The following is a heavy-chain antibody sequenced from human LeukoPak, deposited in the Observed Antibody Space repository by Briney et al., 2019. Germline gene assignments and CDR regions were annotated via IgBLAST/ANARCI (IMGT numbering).Heavy chain of an antibody. CDR3: ARDRPGRYCRSTRCYMAPPFDP. D-gene: IGHD2-2*02. CDR1: GGSISSYY. V-gene: IGHV4-59*01. CDR2: IYYSGST. J-gene: IGHJ5*02. Sequence: SETLSLTCTVSGGSISSYYWSWIRQPPGKGLEGMWDIYYSGSTNYNPSLKSRVTISVDPSNNQFSLKLSSVTAADTAVYYCARDRPGRYCRSTRCYMAPPFDPWGQGTLVTVSS.